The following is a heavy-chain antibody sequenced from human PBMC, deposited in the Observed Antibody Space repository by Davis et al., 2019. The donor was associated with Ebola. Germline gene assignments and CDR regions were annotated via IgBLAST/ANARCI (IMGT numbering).Heavy chain of an antibody. V-gene: IGHV1-18*04. D-gene: IGHD1-1*01. Sequence: ASVKVSCKASGYTFTNYGITWVRQAPGQGLEWMGWINPHNGNTNYAQNVQGRVTMTTDTSTNTAYMEVGSLKSDDTSIYYCARAQFPTTSDHWGQGTLVTVSS. J-gene: IGHJ4*02. CDR1: GYTFTNYG. CDR3: ARAQFPTTSDH. CDR2: INPHNGNT.